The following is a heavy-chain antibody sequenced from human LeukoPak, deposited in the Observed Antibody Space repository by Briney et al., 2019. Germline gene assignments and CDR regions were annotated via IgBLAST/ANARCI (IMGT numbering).Heavy chain of an antibody. V-gene: IGHV1-69*04. J-gene: IGHJ3*02. D-gene: IGHD3-22*01. Sequence: ASVKVSCKASGGTFSSYAISWVRQAPGQGLEWMGRIIPILGIANYAQKFQGRVTITRDTSASTAYMELSSLRSEDTAVYYCARDPPYYYDSSERAFDIWGQGTMVTVSS. CDR1: GGTFSSYA. CDR3: ARDPPYYYDSSERAFDI. CDR2: IIPILGIA.